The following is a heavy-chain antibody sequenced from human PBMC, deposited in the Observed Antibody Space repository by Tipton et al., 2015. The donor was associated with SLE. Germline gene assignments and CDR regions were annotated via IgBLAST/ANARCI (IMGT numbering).Heavy chain of an antibody. D-gene: IGHD4-17*01. V-gene: IGHV3-30*04. CDR1: GFSFSTYA. CDR3: AKVTVTSFGSDAFDI. Sequence: SLRLSCAASGFSFSTYAMHWVRQAPGKGLEWVAVISYDGSNKYYADSVKGRFTISRDNSKNTLYLQMNSLRAEDTAVYFCAKVTVTSFGSDAFDIWGQGTMVTVSS. J-gene: IGHJ3*02. CDR2: ISYDGSNK.